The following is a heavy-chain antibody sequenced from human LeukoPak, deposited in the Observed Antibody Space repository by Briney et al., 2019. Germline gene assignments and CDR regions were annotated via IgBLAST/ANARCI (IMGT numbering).Heavy chain of an antibody. D-gene: IGHD2-2*01. CDR3: ARDLSLGYCSSTSCSNWFDP. Sequence: SETLSLTCTVSGGSISSYYWSWIRQPPGKGPEWIGYISYSGSTNYNPSLKSRVTMSVDTSKNQFSLKLSSVTAADTAVYYCARDLSLGYCSSTSCSNWFDPWGQGTLVTVSS. CDR2: ISYSGST. J-gene: IGHJ5*02. V-gene: IGHV4-59*12. CDR1: GGSISSYY.